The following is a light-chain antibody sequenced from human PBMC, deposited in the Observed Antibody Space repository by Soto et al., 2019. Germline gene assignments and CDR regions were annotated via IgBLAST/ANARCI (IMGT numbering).Light chain of an antibody. V-gene: IGKV1-33*01. CDR3: QQYDNPLLT. CDR1: QDISNY. Sequence: DIQMTQSPSSLSASVGDRVTITCQASQDISNYLNWYQQKPGKAPKLLIYDASNLETGVPSRFSGSGSGTDFTFTISSLQPEDIAKYYCQQYDNPLLTFGGGTKVETK. CDR2: DAS. J-gene: IGKJ4*01.